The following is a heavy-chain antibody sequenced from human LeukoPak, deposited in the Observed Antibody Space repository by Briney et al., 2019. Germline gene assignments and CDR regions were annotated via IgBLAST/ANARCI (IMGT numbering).Heavy chain of an antibody. CDR3: ARRAYYGGYSPYYFDF. Sequence: GESLKISCKGSGYSFTSYWIGWVRQMPGKGLEWMGIIYPGDSDTRYSPSFQGQVTLLVDKSINTAYLQWNSLKASDTAIYYCARRAYYGGYSPYYFDFWGQGTLVTVSS. CDR2: IYPGDSDT. J-gene: IGHJ4*02. V-gene: IGHV5-51*01. CDR1: GYSFTSYW. D-gene: IGHD2-21*02.